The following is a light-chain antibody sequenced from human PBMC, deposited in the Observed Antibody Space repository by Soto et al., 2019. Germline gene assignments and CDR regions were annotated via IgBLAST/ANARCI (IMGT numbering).Light chain of an antibody. V-gene: IGKV3-15*01. CDR2: DAS. Sequence: EIVMTQSPATLSVSPGERATLSCRASQSVNNKLAWYQQKPGQAPRLLIFDASSRAAGIPARFSGSGSGTEFTLTISSLQSEDFAVYYCQQYNNWPPYTFGQGTKLDIK. J-gene: IGKJ2*01. CDR3: QQYNNWPPYT. CDR1: QSVNNK.